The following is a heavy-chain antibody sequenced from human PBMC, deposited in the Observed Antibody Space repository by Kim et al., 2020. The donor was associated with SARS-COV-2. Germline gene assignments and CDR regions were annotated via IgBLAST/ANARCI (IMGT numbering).Heavy chain of an antibody. Sequence: SETLSLTCTVSGGSISSGGYYWSWIRQHPGKGLEWIGYIYYSGSTYYNPSLKSRVTISVDTSKNQFSLKLSSVTAADTAVYYCARDQNSSSGRWFDPWGQGTLVTVSS. J-gene: IGHJ5*02. CDR1: GGSISSGGYY. V-gene: IGHV4-31*03. CDR3: ARDQNSSSGRWFDP. CDR2: IYYSGST. D-gene: IGHD6-13*01.